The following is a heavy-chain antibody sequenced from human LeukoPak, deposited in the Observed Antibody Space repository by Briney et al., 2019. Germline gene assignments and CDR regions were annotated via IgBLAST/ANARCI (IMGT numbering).Heavy chain of an antibody. CDR2: IYYSGST. J-gene: IGHJ1*01. CDR1: GGSISSSSYY. CDR3: ARGDFYSSEH. V-gene: IGHV4-39*07. D-gene: IGHD5-18*01. Sequence: SETLSLTCTVSGGSISSSSYYWGWIRQPPGKGLEWIGSIYYSGSTYYNPSLNSRVTISVDTSKNQFSLKLSSVTAADTAVYYCARGDFYSSEHWGQGNLVTVSS.